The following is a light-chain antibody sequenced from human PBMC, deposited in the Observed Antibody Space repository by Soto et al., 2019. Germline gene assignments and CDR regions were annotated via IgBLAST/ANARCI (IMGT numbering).Light chain of an antibody. CDR1: QSIITC. Sequence: DIQMTQSLSTRSPLVGTRVTTTFRPGQSIITCLAWYHQKPGKAPKLLISSASSLESGVPSRFSGSGSGTEFSLAISSLQPDDFATYYCQQYNYYPYTFGEGTKLEIK. CDR3: QQYNYYPYT. CDR2: SAS. V-gene: IGKV1-5*01. J-gene: IGKJ2*01.